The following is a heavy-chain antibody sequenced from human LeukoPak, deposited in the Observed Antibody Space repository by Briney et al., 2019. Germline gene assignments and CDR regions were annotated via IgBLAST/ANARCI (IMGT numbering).Heavy chain of an antibody. CDR3: TRTWWTEACSSSICFTPDFDY. V-gene: IGHV1-2*06. Sequence: GASVKVSCRTSGCTFINYQIHWVRQAPDQGLEWMGRINSNSGATVFAQKFQGRVTMTRDTSINTVYMKLSSLEFDDTAVYYCTRTWWTEACSSSICFTPDFDYWGQGTPVTVSS. J-gene: IGHJ4*02. D-gene: IGHD2-2*02. CDR2: INSNSGAT. CDR1: GCTFINYQ.